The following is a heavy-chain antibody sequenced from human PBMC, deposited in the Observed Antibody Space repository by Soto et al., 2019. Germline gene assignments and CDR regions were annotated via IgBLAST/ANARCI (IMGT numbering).Heavy chain of an antibody. Sequence: PSETLSLTCTVSGGSISSYYWSWIRQPPGKGLEWIGYIYYSGSTNYNPSLKSRVTISVDTSKKQFSLKLSSVTAADTAVYYCARHYCSSISCYWGFDYWGQGTPVTVSS. CDR3: ARHYCSSISCYWGFDY. CDR2: IYYSGST. V-gene: IGHV4-59*08. D-gene: IGHD2-2*01. J-gene: IGHJ4*02. CDR1: GGSISSYY.